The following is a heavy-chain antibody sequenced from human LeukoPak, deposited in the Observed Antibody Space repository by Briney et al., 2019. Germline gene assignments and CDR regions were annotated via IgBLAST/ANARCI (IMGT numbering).Heavy chain of an antibody. D-gene: IGHD3-9*01. CDR3: ASSPILTGYLVPSYYYYRDV. CDR2: ISAYNGNT. Sequence: ASVKVSCKASGYTFTSYGISWVRQAPGQGLEWMGWISAYNGNTNYAQKLQGRVTMTTDTSTSTAYMELRSLRSDDTAVHYCASSPILTGYLVPSYYYYRDVGGKGTTAPVPS. J-gene: IGHJ6*03. CDR1: GYTFTSYG. V-gene: IGHV1-18*01.